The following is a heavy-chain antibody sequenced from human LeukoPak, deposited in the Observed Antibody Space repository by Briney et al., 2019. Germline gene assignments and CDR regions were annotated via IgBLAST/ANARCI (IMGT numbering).Heavy chain of an antibody. CDR2: IIPIFGIA. CDR1: GGTFSSYA. Sequence: SVTVSFKASGGTFSSYAISWVRQAPGQGLEWMGRIIPIFGIANYAQKFQGRVTITADKSTSTAYLELSSLRSEDTAVYYCAREFSKSSSWDSWGQGTLVTVSS. CDR3: AREFSKSSSWDS. D-gene: IGHD6-13*01. V-gene: IGHV1-69*04. J-gene: IGHJ5*01.